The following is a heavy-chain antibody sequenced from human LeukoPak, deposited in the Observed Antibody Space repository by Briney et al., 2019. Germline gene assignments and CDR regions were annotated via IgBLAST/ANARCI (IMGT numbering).Heavy chain of an antibody. J-gene: IGHJ6*02. Sequence: GGSLRLSCAASGFTFSSHAMGWVRQAPGKGLEWVSSITGSGGSTYYGDSVKGRFTISRDNSKNTLYLQMNSLRAEDTAVYYCAKDGGGSLEWLPPIDVWGQGTTVTVSS. V-gene: IGHV3-23*01. CDR3: AKDGGGSLEWLPPIDV. CDR1: GFTFSSHA. CDR2: ITGSGGST. D-gene: IGHD3-3*01.